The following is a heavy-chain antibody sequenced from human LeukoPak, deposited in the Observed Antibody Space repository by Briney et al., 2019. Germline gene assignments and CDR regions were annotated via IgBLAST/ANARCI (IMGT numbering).Heavy chain of an antibody. CDR3: ARRFSSRSDGNGYYYGHDAFDV. V-gene: IGHV4-59*08. CDR1: GDSISSSY. CDR2: FYNSSNT. D-gene: IGHD3-22*01. Sequence: PSETLSLTCSVSGDSISSSYWSWIRQPPGKGLEGIGNFYNSSNTNYNPSPQSRVTMSVDPSKSQFSLQLTSVSATDTAVYYCARRFSSRSDGNGYYYGHDAFDVWGQGTLVTVSS. J-gene: IGHJ3*01.